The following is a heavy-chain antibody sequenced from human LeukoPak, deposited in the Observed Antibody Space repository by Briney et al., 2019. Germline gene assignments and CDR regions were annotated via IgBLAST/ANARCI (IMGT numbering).Heavy chain of an antibody. CDR3: ARVYSSSWYPSFDY. J-gene: IGHJ4*02. Sequence: GGSLRLSCAASGFTFSSYAMHWVRQAPGKGLEWVAVISYDGSNKYYADSVKGRFTISRDNSKNTLYLQMNSLRAEDTAVYCCARVYSSSWYPSFDYWGQGTLVTVSS. D-gene: IGHD6-13*01. V-gene: IGHV3-30*04. CDR2: ISYDGSNK. CDR1: GFTFSSYA.